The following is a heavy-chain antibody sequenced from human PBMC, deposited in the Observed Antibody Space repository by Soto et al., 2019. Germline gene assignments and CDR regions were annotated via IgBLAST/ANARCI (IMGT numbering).Heavy chain of an antibody. CDR3: AKEEDSGGYKGFSFDF. Sequence: PGGSLRLSCAASGFTFTFYAMSWVRQAPGKGLQWVSGITGSGDITYYADSVKDRFTISRDNSKNTLYLQMNSLRAEDTAVYYCAKEEDSGGYKGFSFDFWGQGALVTAPQ. CDR2: ITGSGDIT. J-gene: IGHJ4*02. D-gene: IGHD3-22*01. CDR1: GFTFTFYA. V-gene: IGHV3-23*01.